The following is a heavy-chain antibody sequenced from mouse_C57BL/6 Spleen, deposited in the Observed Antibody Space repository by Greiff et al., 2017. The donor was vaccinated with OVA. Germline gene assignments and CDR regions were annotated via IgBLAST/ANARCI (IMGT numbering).Heavy chain of an antibody. V-gene: IGHV5-16*01. Sequence: VQLKQSEGGLVQPGSSMKLSCTASGFTFSDYYMAWVRQVPEKGLEWVANINYDGSSTYYLDSLKSRFIISRDNAKNILYLQMSSLKSEDTATYYCARDYGSSYYFDYWGQGTTLTVSS. CDR2: INYDGSST. CDR1: GFTFSDYY. CDR3: ARDYGSSYYFDY. J-gene: IGHJ2*01. D-gene: IGHD1-1*01.